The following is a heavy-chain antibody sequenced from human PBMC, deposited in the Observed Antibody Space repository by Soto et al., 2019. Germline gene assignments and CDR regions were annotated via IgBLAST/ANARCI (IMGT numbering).Heavy chain of an antibody. D-gene: IGHD1-1*01. V-gene: IGHV3-33*01. J-gene: IGHJ4*02. Sequence: PGGSLRLSCAASGVSFSPSGMHWVRQAPGKGLEWVAIIWHDGATTYYADSVKGRFTISSDNSKDTLYLQMNSLRAEDTAVYYCARDGSHPDVAHWGQGTLVTVSS. CDR1: GVSFSPSG. CDR3: ARDGSHPDVAH. CDR2: IWHDGATT.